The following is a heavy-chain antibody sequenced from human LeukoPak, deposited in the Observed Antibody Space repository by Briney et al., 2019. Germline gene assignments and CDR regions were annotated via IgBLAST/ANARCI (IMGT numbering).Heavy chain of an antibody. Sequence: ASVKVSCKASGYTFTSYYMHWVRQAPGQGLEWMGIINPSGGSTSYAQKFQGRVTMTRDTSTSTVYMELSSLRSEDTAVYYCARVGGGKQLVESGFDYWGQGTLVTVSS. J-gene: IGHJ4*02. D-gene: IGHD6-6*01. CDR1: GYTFTSYY. V-gene: IGHV1-46*01. CDR2: INPSGGST. CDR3: ARVGGGKQLVESGFDY.